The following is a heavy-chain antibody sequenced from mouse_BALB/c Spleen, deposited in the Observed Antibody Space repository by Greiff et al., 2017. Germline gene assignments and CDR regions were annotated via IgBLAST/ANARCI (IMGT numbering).Heavy chain of an antibody. CDR3: TRGYGSYYYAMDY. J-gene: IGHJ4*01. CDR1: GYTFTSYW. V-gene: IGHV1S127*01. D-gene: IGHD1-1*02. CDR2: IDPSDSYT. Sequence: VQLQQPGAELVKPGASVKMSCKASGYTFTSYWMHWVKQRPGQGLEWIGVIDPSDSYTSYNQKFKGKATLTVDTSSNTAYMQLSGLTSEDSAVYYCTRGYGSYYYAMDYWGQGTSVTVSS.